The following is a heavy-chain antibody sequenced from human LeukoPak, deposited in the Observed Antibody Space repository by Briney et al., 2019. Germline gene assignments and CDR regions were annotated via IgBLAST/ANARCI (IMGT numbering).Heavy chain of an antibody. D-gene: IGHD3-9*01. J-gene: IGHJ4*02. V-gene: IGHV3-30-3*01. Sequence: GRSLRLSCAASTFTFSSYAMHWVRQAPGKGLEWVAVISYDGSNKYYADSVKGRFTISRDNSKNTLYLQMNSLRAEDTAVYYCARVIRYFDWLPLDYWGQGTLVTVSS. CDR2: ISYDGSNK. CDR1: TFTFSSYA. CDR3: ARVIRYFDWLPLDY.